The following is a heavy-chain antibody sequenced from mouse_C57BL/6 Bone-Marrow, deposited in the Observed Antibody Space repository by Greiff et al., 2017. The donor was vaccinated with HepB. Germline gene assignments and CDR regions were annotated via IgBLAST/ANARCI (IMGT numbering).Heavy chain of an antibody. J-gene: IGHJ4*01. Sequence: QVQLQQPGAELVRPGTSVKLSCKASGYTFTSYWMHWVKQRPGQGLEWIGVIDPSDSYTNYNQKFKGKATLTVDTSSSTAYMQLSSLTSEDSAVYYCARKSLYFWGQGTSVTVSS. V-gene: IGHV1-59*01. CDR2: IDPSDSYT. CDR1: GYTFTSYW. CDR3: ARKSLYF.